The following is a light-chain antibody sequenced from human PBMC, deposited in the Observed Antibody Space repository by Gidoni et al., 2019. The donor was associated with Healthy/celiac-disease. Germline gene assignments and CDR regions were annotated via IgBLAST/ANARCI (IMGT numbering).Light chain of an antibody. J-gene: IGKJ5*01. CDR2: GAS. CDR3: QQYGSSPMT. V-gene: IGKV3-20*01. Sequence: IVLPQSPGTLSLSPGERATLSCRASQSVSSSYLAWYQQKPGQAPRLLIYGASSRATGIPDRFSGSGSGTDFTLTISRLEPEDFAVYYCQQYGSSPMTFGQGTRLEIK. CDR1: QSVSSSY.